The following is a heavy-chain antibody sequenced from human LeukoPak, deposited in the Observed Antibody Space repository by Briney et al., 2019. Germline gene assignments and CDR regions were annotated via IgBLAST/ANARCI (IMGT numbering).Heavy chain of an antibody. D-gene: IGHD3-22*01. CDR3: ARVSYYDSSGYDLFDY. V-gene: IGHV1-69*06. CDR2: IIPIFGTA. J-gene: IGHJ4*02. CDR1: GGTFSSYA. Sequence: ASVKVSCKASGGTFSSYAISWVRQAPGQGLEWVGGIIPIFGTANYAQKFQGRVTITADKSTSTAYMELSSLRSEDTAVYYCARVSYYDSSGYDLFDYWGQGTLVTVSS.